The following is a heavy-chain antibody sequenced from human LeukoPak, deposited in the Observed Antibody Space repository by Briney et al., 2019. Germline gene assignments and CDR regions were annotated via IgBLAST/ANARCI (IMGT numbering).Heavy chain of an antibody. CDR3: ATTPAE. J-gene: IGHJ4*02. CDR1: VYTLTGYY. V-gene: IGHV1-2*02. CDR2: INPNTGGT. Sequence: ASVNVSCKCSVYTLTGYYMHWVRQAPGQGLEWMGWINPNTGGTNYAQKFQGRVTMTRDTSISTAYMDLSRLRSDDTAVYYCATTPAEWGQGTLVTVSS. D-gene: IGHD2-2*01.